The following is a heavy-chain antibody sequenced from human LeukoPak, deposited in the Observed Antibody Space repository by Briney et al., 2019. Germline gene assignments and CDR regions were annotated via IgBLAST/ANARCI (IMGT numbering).Heavy chain of an antibody. J-gene: IGHJ6*03. D-gene: IGHD2-2*02. V-gene: IGHV3-20*04. CDR2: INWNGGST. CDR3: AREYCGSTSCYIRFGYYYYYMDV. CDR1: GFTFDDYG. Sequence: GGSLRLSCAASGFTFDDYGMSWVRQAPGKGLEWVSGINWNGGSTGYADSVKGRFTISRDNAKNSLYLQMNSLRAEDTALYYCAREYCGSTSCYIRFGYYYYYMDVWGKGTTVTVS.